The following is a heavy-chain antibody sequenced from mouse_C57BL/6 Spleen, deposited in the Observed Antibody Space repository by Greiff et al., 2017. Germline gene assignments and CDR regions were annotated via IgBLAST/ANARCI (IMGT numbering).Heavy chain of an antibody. J-gene: IGHJ1*03. D-gene: IGHD1-1*01. CDR1: GFTFNTYA. CDR2: KRSKSSNYAT. V-gene: IGHV10-3*01. Sequence: EVHLVESGGGLVQPKGSLKLSCAASGFTFNTYALHWVRQAPGTGLEWVARKRSKSSNYATYYADSVKDRFTISRDDSQSMLYLQMNNLKTEDTAMYYGVRSITTVWYYDVWGKGTTVTVSS. CDR3: VRSITTVWYYDV.